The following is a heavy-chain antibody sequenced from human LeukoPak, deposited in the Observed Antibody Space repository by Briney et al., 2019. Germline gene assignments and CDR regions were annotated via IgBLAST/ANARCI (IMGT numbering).Heavy chain of an antibody. D-gene: IGHD4-17*01. V-gene: IGHV1-2*02. J-gene: IGHJ4*02. CDR1: GYTFTGYY. CDR3: ARGRTVTSPWIFDY. CDR2: INPNSGGT. Sequence: GASVKVSCKASGYTFTGYYMHWVRQAPGQGLEWMGWINPNSGGTNYAQKFQGRVTMTRDTSISTAYMELSRLRSDDTAVYYCARGRTVTSPWIFDYWGQGTLVTVSS.